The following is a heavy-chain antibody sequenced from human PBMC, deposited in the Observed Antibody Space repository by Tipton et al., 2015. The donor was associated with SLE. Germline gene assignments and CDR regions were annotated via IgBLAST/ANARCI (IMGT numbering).Heavy chain of an antibody. CDR2: IYSGGSST. D-gene: IGHD6-19*01. Sequence: SLRLSCAASGFTFSSYAMSWVRQAPGKGLEWVSVIYSGGSSTYYADSVKGRFTISRDNSKNTLYLQMNSLRAEDTAVYYCAKERGGGSGWYYFDYWGQGTLVTVSS. J-gene: IGHJ4*02. CDR1: GFTFSSYA. CDR3: AKERGGGSGWYYFDY. V-gene: IGHV3-23*03.